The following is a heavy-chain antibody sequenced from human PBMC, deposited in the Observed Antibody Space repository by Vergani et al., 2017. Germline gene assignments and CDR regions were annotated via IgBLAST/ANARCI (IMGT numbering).Heavy chain of an antibody. V-gene: IGHV3-23*01. J-gene: IGHJ3*01. CDR3: SKVGGSTSDPYGGGAFDV. D-gene: IGHD2-2*01. CDR1: GFTFNSYA. CDR2: INNNGGST. Sequence: QLLESGGGLIQPGGSLRLSCAASGFTFNSYAMAWVRQATGKGLEWVSDINNNGGSTYYADSVKGRFTISRANSKNTIYLQMNDLRAEDTATYYCSKVGGSTSDPYGGGAFDVLGHGTMVTVSS.